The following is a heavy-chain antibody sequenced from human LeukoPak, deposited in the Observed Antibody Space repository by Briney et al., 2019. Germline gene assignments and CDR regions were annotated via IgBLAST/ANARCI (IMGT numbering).Heavy chain of an antibody. J-gene: IGHJ4*02. D-gene: IGHD5-24*01. CDR1: GFTFSIYS. CDR2: ISSSSSYI. Sequence: NPGGSLRLSCAESGFTFSIYSMNWRRQAPGKGLEWVSSISSSSSYIYYADSVKGRFTISRDNAKNSLYLQMNSLRAEDTAVYYCVSGWVSEAYNSDGFGYWGQGTLVTVSS. V-gene: IGHV3-21*01. CDR3: VSGWVSEAYNSDGFGY.